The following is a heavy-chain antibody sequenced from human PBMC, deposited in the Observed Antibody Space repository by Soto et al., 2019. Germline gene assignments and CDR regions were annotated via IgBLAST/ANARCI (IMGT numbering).Heavy chain of an antibody. J-gene: IGHJ5*01. CDR3: ARGYPRSILSTSLTTSYWFDS. Sequence: QVQLQQWGTGLLKPSETLSLHCAVYGESLRGYYWSWIRQTPALGLEWIGEINHRGTTNHDSSLKSRAIIFFDTSKNQVSLRLNYVTAADTAVYYCARGYPRSILSTSLTTSYWFDSWGQGTLVTVSS. D-gene: IGHD2-21*01. CDR1: GESLRGYY. CDR2: INHRGTT. V-gene: IGHV4-34*04.